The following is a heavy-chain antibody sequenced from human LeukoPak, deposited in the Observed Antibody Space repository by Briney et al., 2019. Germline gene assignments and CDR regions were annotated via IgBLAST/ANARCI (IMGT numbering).Heavy chain of an antibody. J-gene: IGHJ4*02. D-gene: IGHD3-16*02. CDR1: GGSISSYY. CDR3: ARSTYDYVWGSYRSDYFDY. V-gene: IGHV4-59*01. CDR2: IYYSGNT. Sequence: SETLSLTCTVSGGSISSYYWSWIRQPPGKGLEWIGYIYYSGNTNYNPSLKSRVTISVDTSKNQLSLKLSSVTAADTAVYYCARSTYDYVWGSYRSDYFDYWGQGTLVTVSS.